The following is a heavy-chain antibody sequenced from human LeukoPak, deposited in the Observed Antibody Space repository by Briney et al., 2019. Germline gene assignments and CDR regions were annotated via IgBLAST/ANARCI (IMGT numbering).Heavy chain of an antibody. CDR3: AREGRYTHDSFDI. CDR1: GFTFDGHG. CDR2: INWNGRST. D-gene: IGHD1-1*01. Sequence: PGGSLRLSCAASGFTFDGHGMSLVRQAPGKGLEWVSSINWNGRSTSYADSVRGRFIISRDGARNSQYLQMDSLRADDTALYYCAREGRYTHDSFDIWGPGTMVTVSS. V-gene: IGHV3-20*04. J-gene: IGHJ3*02.